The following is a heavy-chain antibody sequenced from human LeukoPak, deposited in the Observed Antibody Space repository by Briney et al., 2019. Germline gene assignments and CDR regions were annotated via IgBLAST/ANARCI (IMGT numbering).Heavy chain of an antibody. CDR2: INHSGST. CDR3: ARRGPEYYGSTTSSFRPNWFDP. D-gene: IGHD3-10*01. J-gene: IGHJ5*02. V-gene: IGHV4-34*01. Sequence: SETLSLTCAVYGGSFSGYYWSWIRQPPGKGLEWIGEINHSGSTNYNPSLKSRVTISVDTSKNQFSLKLSSVTAADTAVYYCARRGPEYYGSTTSSFRPNWFDPWGQGTLVTVSS. CDR1: GGSFSGYY.